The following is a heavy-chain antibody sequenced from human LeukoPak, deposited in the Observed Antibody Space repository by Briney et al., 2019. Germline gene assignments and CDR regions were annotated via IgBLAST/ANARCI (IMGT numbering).Heavy chain of an antibody. D-gene: IGHD3-10*01. CDR2: IYYSGST. CDR1: NASLRSMNNY. V-gene: IGHV4-39*07. Sequence: SETLSLTCTVSNASLRSMNNYWGWVRQPPGKGLEWIGNIYYSGSTYYNPSLKSRVTISVDTSKNQFSLKLSSVTAADTAVYYCARAMVNWFDPWGQGTLVTVSS. CDR3: ARAMVNWFDP. J-gene: IGHJ5*02.